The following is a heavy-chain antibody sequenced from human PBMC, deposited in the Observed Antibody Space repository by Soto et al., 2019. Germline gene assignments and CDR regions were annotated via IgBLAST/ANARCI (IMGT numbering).Heavy chain of an antibody. CDR2: MSPLFSTT. Sequence: VQLVQSGAEVKEPGFSVKVSCKGTGDLLNNYAFYWVRQAPGRGVEWMGRMSPLFSTTNYAQKFQGRVTIGADKLTTIVYLEVSNLESEDTAMYYCAPSSSVAAAGYFNSWAQGTLVTVSP. V-gene: IGHV1-69*06. J-gene: IGHJ4*02. D-gene: IGHD6-13*01. CDR1: GDLLNNYA. CDR3: APSSSVAAAGYFNS.